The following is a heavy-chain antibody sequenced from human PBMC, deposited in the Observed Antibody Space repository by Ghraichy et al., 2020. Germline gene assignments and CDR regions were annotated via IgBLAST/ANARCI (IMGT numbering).Heavy chain of an antibody. J-gene: IGHJ3*01. CDR2: IYNDGST. V-gene: IGHV3-66*01. CDR3: ATEGAFDV. CDR1: GFTVSDYY. Sequence: GGSLRLSCAVSGFTVSDYYMSWVRQAPGKGLDWVSLIYNDGSTYYADSVKGRFTISRDNSKNTLYLQMNSLRAEDTALYYCATEGAFDVWGQGTMVTVS.